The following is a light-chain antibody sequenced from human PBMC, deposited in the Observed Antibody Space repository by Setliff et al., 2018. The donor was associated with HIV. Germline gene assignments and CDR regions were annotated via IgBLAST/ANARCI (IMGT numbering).Light chain of an antibody. CDR2: GNN. Sequence: QSVLTQPPSVSGAPGQRVTISCTGSSSNIGAYYDVHWYQQLPGTAPKLLIYGNNNRPSGVPDRFSGSKSGTSASLAITGLQAEDEADYYCQSYDSSLSGYVFGTGTKVTVL. V-gene: IGLV1-40*01. CDR1: SSNIGAYYD. J-gene: IGLJ1*01. CDR3: QSYDSSLSGYV.